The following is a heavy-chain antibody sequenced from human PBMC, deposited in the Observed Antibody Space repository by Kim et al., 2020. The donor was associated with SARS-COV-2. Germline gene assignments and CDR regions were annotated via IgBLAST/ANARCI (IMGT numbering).Heavy chain of an antibody. Sequence: DSVKGRCTISRDNAKNSLYLQMNSLRAEDTAVYYCARVPMDTAMGDAFDIWGQGTMVTVSS. CDR3: ARVPMDTAMGDAFDI. J-gene: IGHJ3*02. D-gene: IGHD5-18*01. V-gene: IGHV3-11*06.